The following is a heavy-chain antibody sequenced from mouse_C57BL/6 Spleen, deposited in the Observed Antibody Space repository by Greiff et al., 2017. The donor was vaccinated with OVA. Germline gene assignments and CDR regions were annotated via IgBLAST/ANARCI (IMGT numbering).Heavy chain of an antibody. CDR2: IDPENGDT. CDR1: GFNIKDDY. CDR3: TSLTGKYFDV. Sequence: EVQLQQSGAELVRPGASVKLSCTASGFNIKDDYMHWVKQRPEQGLEWIGWIDPENGDTEYASKFQGKATITADTSSNTAYLQLSSLTSEDTAVYYCTSLTGKYFDVWGTGTTVTVSS. V-gene: IGHV14-4*01. J-gene: IGHJ1*03. D-gene: IGHD4-1*01.